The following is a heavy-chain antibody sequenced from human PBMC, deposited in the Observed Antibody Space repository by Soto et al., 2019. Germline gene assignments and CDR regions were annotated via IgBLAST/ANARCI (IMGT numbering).Heavy chain of an antibody. Sequence: QVQLQESGPGLVKPSETLSLTCTVSGGSISSDYWSWIRQPPGKRLEYIGFIYNGGSPNYNPSLESRVTISPDTFKNHFSLKLSSVTAADTAVYYCARGEWFLRGYGMDVWGRGTTVTVS. CDR3: ARGEWFLRGYGMDV. J-gene: IGHJ6*02. V-gene: IGHV4-59*01. CDR1: GGSISSDY. CDR2: IYNGGSP. D-gene: IGHD3-3*01.